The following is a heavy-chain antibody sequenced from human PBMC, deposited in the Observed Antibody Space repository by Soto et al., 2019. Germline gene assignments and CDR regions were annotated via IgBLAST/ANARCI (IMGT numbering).Heavy chain of an antibody. V-gene: IGHV4-31*03. D-gene: IGHD2-8*01. CDR2: IYYSGRT. Sequence: QVQLQESGPGLVKPSQTLSLTCTVSGGSISSGSYYWSWIRQHPGKGLEWMGYIYYSGRTYYNPSLNSRVSISVDTSKNQLSLNLSSVTAADTAVYYCARANVVLMLYTRPHDAFHLWGQGTMVTVSS. CDR1: GGSISSGSYY. J-gene: IGHJ3*01. CDR3: ARANVVLMLYTRPHDAFHL.